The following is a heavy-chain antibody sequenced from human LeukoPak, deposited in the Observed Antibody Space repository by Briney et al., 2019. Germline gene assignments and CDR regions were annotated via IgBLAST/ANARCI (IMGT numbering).Heavy chain of an antibody. CDR2: ISSRSTYI. Sequence: GGSLRLSCAASGFTFSNYSMNWVRQAPGKGLEWVSSISSRSTYIYHADSVKGRFTISRDNAKNSLFLQMNSLRAEDTAVYYCARGRRDGYNLLDAFDIWGQGTVVTVSS. CDR1: GFTFSNYS. V-gene: IGHV3-21*01. D-gene: IGHD5-24*01. CDR3: ARGRRDGYNLLDAFDI. J-gene: IGHJ3*02.